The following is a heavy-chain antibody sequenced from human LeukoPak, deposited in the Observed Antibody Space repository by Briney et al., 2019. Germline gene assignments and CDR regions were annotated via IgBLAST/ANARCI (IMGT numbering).Heavy chain of an antibody. CDR2: ISSSGSSK. CDR1: GFTFSSHE. D-gene: IGHD4-11*01. CDR3: ARGGGNDYKYNAFDI. V-gene: IGHV3-48*03. J-gene: IGHJ3*02. Sequence: GGSLRLSCAASGFTFSSHEMNWVRQAPGKGLECVSYISSSGSSKYYADSVKGRFTISRDNAKNSLYLQRSSLRAEDTAVYYCARGGGNDYKYNAFDIWGQGTMVTVSS.